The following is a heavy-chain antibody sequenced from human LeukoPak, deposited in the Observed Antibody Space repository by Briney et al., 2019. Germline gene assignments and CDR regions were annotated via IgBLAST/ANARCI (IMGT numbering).Heavy chain of an antibody. V-gene: IGHV3-21*01. CDR1: GFTFSSYI. CDR3: ATPPSTTGY. D-gene: IGHD4-17*01. Sequence: GGSLRLSCAASGFTFSSYIMNWVRQAPGKGLEWVSSISSGSGYIYYADSVKDRFTISRDNAKNSLYLQMHSLRAEDTAVYYCATPPSTTGYWGQGTLVTVSS. J-gene: IGHJ4*02. CDR2: ISSGSGYI.